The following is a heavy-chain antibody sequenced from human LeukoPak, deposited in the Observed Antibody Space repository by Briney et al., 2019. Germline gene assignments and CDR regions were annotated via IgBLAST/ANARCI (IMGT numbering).Heavy chain of an antibody. D-gene: IGHD3-16*01. V-gene: IGHV4-4*07. CDR2: IHTSWTT. CDR1: GDSVSSYY. CDR3: ARGDYYDGGGRNWFDP. J-gene: IGHJ5*02. Sequence: PSETLSLTCTVSGDSVSSYYWNFIRQPAGKGLEWIGRIHTSWTTYYNPSLKSRITMSVDTSRNQFSLRLTSVTAADTAVYYCARGDYYDGGGRNWFDPWGQGTLVTVSS.